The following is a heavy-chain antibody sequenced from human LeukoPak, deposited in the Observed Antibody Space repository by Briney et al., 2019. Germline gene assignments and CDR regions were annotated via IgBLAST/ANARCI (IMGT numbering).Heavy chain of an antibody. V-gene: IGHV3-23*01. CDR1: GFTFSSYA. CDR2: ISGSGGST. J-gene: IGHJ4*02. D-gene: IGHD6-13*01. CDR3: AKTSSSWGAGGGKFDY. Sequence: PGGSLRLSCAASGFTFSSYAMSWVRQAPGKGLEWVSAISGSGGSTYYADSVKGRFTISRDNSKNTLYLQMDSLRAEDTAVYYCAKTSSSWGAGGGKFDYWGQGTLVTVSS.